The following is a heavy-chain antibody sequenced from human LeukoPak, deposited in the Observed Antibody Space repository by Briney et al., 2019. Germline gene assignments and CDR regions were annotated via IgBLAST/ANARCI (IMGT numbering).Heavy chain of an antibody. J-gene: IGHJ6*03. Sequence: PSETLSLTCAVYGGSFSGYYWSWLRQPPGKGLEWIGEINHSGSTNYNPSLKSRVTILVDTSKNQFSLKLSSVTAADTAVYYCARAKRSYGSGTYYNPYYMDVWGKGTTVTVSS. V-gene: IGHV4-34*01. CDR2: INHSGST. D-gene: IGHD3-10*01. CDR1: GGSFSGYY. CDR3: ARAKRSYGSGTYYNPYYMDV.